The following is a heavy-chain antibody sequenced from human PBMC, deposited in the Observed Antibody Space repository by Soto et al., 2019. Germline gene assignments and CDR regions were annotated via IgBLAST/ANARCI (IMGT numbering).Heavy chain of an antibody. V-gene: IGHV1-2*02. CDR1: GYTFTGYY. J-gene: IGHJ5*02. D-gene: IGHD3-10*01. CDR2: INPNSGGT. CDR3: ARVPTMVPNHNFDWFDP. Sequence: GASVKVSCKASGYTFTGYYMHWVRQAPGQGLEWMGWINPNSGGTNYAQKFQGRVTMTRDTSISTAYMELSRLRSDDTAVYYCARVPTMVPNHNFDWFDPWGQGTLVTVSS.